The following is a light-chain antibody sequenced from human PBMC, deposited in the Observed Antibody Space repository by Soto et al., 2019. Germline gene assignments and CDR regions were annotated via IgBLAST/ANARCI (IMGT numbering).Light chain of an antibody. CDR1: SGHSNYA. CDR3: QTWLTGIHI. Sequence: QPVLTQSPSASASLGASVKLTCTLSSGHSNYAIAWHQQQPEKGPRFLMKLNSDGSHSKGDGIPDRFSGSSSGAERYLTISTLQSDDEADYYCQTWLTGIHILGGGTKLTVL. J-gene: IGLJ2*01. V-gene: IGLV4-69*01. CDR2: LNSDGSH.